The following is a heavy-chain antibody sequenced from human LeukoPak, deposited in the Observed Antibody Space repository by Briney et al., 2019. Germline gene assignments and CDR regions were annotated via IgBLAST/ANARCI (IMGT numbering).Heavy chain of an antibody. CDR3: GSWGQWLAQ. V-gene: IGHV4-34*01. J-gene: IGHJ4*02. CDR1: GGSFSGYY. CDR2: INHRGST. D-gene: IGHD6-19*01. Sequence: SETLSLTCAVQGGSFSGYYWSWIRQPPGKGLEWIGVINHRGSTNCNPSLKSRVSMSVDTSKNQFSLKLSSVTAADTAVYYCGSWGQWLAQWGQGTLVTVSS.